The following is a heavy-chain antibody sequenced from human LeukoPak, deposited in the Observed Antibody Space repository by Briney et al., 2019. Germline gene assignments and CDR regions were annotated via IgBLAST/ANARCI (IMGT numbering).Heavy chain of an antibody. D-gene: IGHD3-9*01. CDR2: IYYSGST. CDR3: ARHGIPYDILTGYHVYFDY. Sequence: SETLSLTCTVSGGSISSSSYYWGWIHQPPGKGLEWIGSIYYSGSTYYNPSLKSRVTISVDTSRNQFSLKLSSVTAADTAVYYCARHGIPYDILTGYHVYFDYWGQGTLVTVSS. CDR1: GGSISSSSYY. V-gene: IGHV4-39*01. J-gene: IGHJ4*02.